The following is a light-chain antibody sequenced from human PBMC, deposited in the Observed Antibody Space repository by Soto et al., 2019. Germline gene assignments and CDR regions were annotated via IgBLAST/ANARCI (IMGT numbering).Light chain of an antibody. J-gene: IGKJ4*01. CDR3: QQSFGTPQIT. Sequence: DIQMTQSPSSLSASVGDRVTITCRASQGITNYLNWYQLKPGKAPELLIYAASSLQSGVPSRFSGSGSGTDFTLTISSLQPEDFAKYYCQQSFGTPQITLGGGTKVDIK. CDR1: QGITNY. CDR2: AAS. V-gene: IGKV1-39*01.